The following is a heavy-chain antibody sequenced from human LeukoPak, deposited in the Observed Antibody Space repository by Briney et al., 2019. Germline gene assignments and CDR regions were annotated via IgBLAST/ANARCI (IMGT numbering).Heavy chain of an antibody. CDR2: ISSNGGST. CDR1: GFTFSSYA. J-gene: IGHJ4*02. CDR3: ARSGGGYCSSTSCYSLNY. D-gene: IGHD2-2*02. Sequence: GGSLRLSCAASGFTFSSYAMHWVRQAPGKGLEYVSAISSNGGSTYYANSVKGRFTISRDNSKNTLYLQMGSLRAEDMAVYYCARSGGGYCSSTSCYSLNYWGQGTLVTVSS. V-gene: IGHV3-64*01.